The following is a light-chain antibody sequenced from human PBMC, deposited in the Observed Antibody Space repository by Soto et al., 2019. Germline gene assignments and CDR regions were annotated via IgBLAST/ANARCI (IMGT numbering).Light chain of an antibody. Sequence: EIVLTQSPATLSLSPGERATLSCRASQSVSSYLAWYQQKPSQAPRLLIYDASYMATGIPASFSGSGSGTDFTLTISSLYPEYFAVYYCQQRGTFGPGTKVDIK. CDR2: DAS. J-gene: IGKJ3*01. CDR1: QSVSSY. V-gene: IGKV3-11*01. CDR3: QQRGT.